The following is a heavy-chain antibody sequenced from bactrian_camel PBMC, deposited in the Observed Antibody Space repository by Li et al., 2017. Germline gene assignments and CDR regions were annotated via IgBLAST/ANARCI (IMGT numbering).Heavy chain of an antibody. CDR1: GHTISDYC. V-gene: IGHV3S6*01. J-gene: IGHJ4*01. Sequence: QLVESGGGSVQAGGSLSLSCAASGHTISDYCVAWFRQVPGKAREGVASISSPVGATYYRDDSLKGRFTISRDTAKNTVYLQMNSLKPEDTAMYYCAARLVGQCAGLGVSNYPYIGQGTQVTVS. D-gene: IGHD1*01. CDR2: ISSPVGAT.